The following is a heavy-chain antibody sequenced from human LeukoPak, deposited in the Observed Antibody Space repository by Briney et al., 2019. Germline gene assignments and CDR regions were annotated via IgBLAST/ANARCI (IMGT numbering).Heavy chain of an antibody. CDR3: ALWFGELAYFDY. Sequence: SVKVSCKASGGTFSSYAISWVRQAPGQGLEWMGGIIPIFGTANYAQKFQGRVTITADESTSTAYMELSSLRSEDTAVYYCALWFGELAYFDYWGQGTLVTVSS. CDR1: GGTFSSYA. D-gene: IGHD3-10*01. V-gene: IGHV1-69*13. CDR2: IIPIFGTA. J-gene: IGHJ4*02.